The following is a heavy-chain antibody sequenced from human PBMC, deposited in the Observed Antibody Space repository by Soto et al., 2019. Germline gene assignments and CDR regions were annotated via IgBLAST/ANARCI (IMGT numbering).Heavy chain of an antibody. Sequence: ASVKVSCKASGYTFTSYAMHWVRQAPGQRLEWMGWINAGNGNTKYSQKFQGRVTITRDTSASTAYMELSSLRSEDTAVYYCARDSGNYHDSSGYSRWGQGTLVPVSS. CDR2: INAGNGNT. CDR1: GYTFTSYA. J-gene: IGHJ1*01. D-gene: IGHD3-22*01. CDR3: ARDSGNYHDSSGYSR. V-gene: IGHV1-3*01.